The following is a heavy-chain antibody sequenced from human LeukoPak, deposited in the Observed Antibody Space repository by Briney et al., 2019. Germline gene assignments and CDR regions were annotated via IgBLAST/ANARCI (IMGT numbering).Heavy chain of an antibody. Sequence: ASVKVSCKASGYTFTNYGISWVRQAPGQGLEWMGWISAFTGNTDYGYKFQGRVTVTTDASTSTAYMELRSLTSDDTGVYYCMKERPRLTQLLVAENCWGQGTLVIVTS. CDR3: MKERPRLTQLLVAENC. V-gene: IGHV1-18*01. D-gene: IGHD6-13*01. CDR2: ISAFTGNT. J-gene: IGHJ4*02. CDR1: GYTFTNYG.